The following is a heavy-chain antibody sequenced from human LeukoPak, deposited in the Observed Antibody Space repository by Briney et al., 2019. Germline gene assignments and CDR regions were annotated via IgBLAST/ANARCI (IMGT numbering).Heavy chain of an antibody. Sequence: GGSLGLSCAASGFIFSSYGMHWVRQAPGKGLEWVAFIRYDGGNKYYADSVKGRFTISRDNSKNTLYLQMNSLRTEDTAVYYCAKGGNGYSYGYFDYWGQGTLVTVSS. V-gene: IGHV3-30*02. CDR1: GFIFSSYG. CDR2: IRYDGGNK. D-gene: IGHD5-18*01. J-gene: IGHJ4*02. CDR3: AKGGNGYSYGYFDY.